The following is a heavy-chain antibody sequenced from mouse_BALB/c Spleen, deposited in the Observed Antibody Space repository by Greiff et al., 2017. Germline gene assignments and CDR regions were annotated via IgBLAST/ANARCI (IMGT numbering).Heavy chain of an antibody. CDR3: ARSSYDYYAMDY. D-gene: IGHD6-1*01. Sequence: QVQLKQSGAELARPGASVKMSCKASGYTFTSYTMHWVKQRPGQGLEWIGYINPSSGYTNYNQKFKDKATLTADKSSSTAYMQLSSLTSEDSAVYYCARSSYDYYAMDYWGQGTSVTVSS. J-gene: IGHJ4*01. CDR1: GYTFTSYT. V-gene: IGHV1-4*01. CDR2: INPSSGYT.